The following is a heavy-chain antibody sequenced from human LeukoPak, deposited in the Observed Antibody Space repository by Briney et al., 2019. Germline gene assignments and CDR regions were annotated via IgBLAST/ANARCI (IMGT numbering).Heavy chain of an antibody. CDR1: GFTFSSYG. V-gene: IGHV3-30*03. D-gene: IGHD3-3*01. CDR3: ARFLGRITISGVVPYGMGV. J-gene: IGHJ6*02. CDR2: ISYDGSNK. Sequence: GGSLRLSCAASGFTFSSYGMHWVRQAPGKGLEWVAVISYDGSNKYYADSVKGRFTISRDNSKNTLYLQMNSLRGEDTAVYYCARFLGRITISGVVPYGMGVWGQGTTVTVSS.